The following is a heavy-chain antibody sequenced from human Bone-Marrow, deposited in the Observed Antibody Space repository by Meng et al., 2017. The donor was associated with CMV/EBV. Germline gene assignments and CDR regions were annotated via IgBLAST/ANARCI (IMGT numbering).Heavy chain of an antibody. CDR1: GGSVSSGSYY. CDR2: IYYSGST. V-gene: IGHV4-61*01. J-gene: IGHJ6*02. Sequence: SETLSLTCTVSGGSVSSGSYYWSWIRQPPGKGLEWIGYIYYSGSTNYNPSLKSRVTISVDTSKNQFSLKLSSVTAADTAVYYCARGSPYDPLNVWGQGTTVTVSS. CDR3: ARGSPYDPLNV. D-gene: IGHD5-12*01.